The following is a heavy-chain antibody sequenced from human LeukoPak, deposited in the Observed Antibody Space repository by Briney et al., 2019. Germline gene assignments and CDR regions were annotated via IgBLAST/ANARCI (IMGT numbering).Heavy chain of an antibody. CDR2: INTSGGST. J-gene: IGHJ4*02. Sequence: ASVKVSCKGSGYTFTSYYMHWVRQAPGQGLEWMGIINTSGGSTSYAQKFQGRVTMTRDTSTSKVYMELSSLRSEDTAVYYCARKSSGWKQFAYWGQGTLVTVSS. CDR3: ARKSSGWKQFAY. D-gene: IGHD6-19*01. CDR1: GYTFTSYY. V-gene: IGHV1-46*01.